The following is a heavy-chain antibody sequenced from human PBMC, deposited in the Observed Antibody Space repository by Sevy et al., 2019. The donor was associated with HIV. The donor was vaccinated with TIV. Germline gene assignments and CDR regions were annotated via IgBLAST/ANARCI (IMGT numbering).Heavy chain of an antibody. D-gene: IGHD4-17*01. Sequence: GGSLRLSCAASGFTFSSSIINWVRQAPGKGLEWVSSISGTGSTIYYADSVKGGFTISRDNAKNSLFLQMHSLSDGDTAVYYCARSDYGDYVGWFDPWGQGTLVTVSS. CDR2: ISGTGSTI. CDR3: ARSDYGDYVGWFDP. CDR1: GFTFSSSI. J-gene: IGHJ5*02. V-gene: IGHV3-48*02.